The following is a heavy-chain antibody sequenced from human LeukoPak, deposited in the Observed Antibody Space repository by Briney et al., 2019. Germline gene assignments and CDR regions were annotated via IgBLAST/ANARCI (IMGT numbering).Heavy chain of an antibody. D-gene: IGHD2-2*01. CDR1: GFTFSSYA. CDR2: ISGSGGST. J-gene: IGHJ5*02. CDR3: AKDDRRYCSSTSCLDSFDP. V-gene: IGHV3-23*01. Sequence: TGGSLRLSCSASGFTFSSYAMSWVRQAPGKGLEWVSAISGSGGSTYYADSVKGRFTISRDNSKNTLHLQMNSLRAEDTAVYYCAKDDRRYCSSTSCLDSFDPWGQGTLVTVSS.